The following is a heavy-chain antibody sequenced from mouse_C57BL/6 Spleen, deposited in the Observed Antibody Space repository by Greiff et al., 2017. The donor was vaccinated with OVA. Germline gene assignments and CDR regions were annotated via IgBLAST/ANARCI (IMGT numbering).Heavy chain of an antibody. CDR3: AREGYGSSYWYFDV. V-gene: IGHV3-6*01. CDR1: GYSITSGYY. D-gene: IGHD1-1*01. CDR2: ISYDGSN. J-gene: IGHJ1*03. Sequence: EVKLMESGPGLVKPSQSLSLTCSVTGYSITSGYYWNWIRQFPGNKLEWMGYISYDGSNNYNPSLKNRISITRDTSKNQFFLKLNSVTTEDTATYYCAREGYGSSYWYFDVWGTGTTVTVSS.